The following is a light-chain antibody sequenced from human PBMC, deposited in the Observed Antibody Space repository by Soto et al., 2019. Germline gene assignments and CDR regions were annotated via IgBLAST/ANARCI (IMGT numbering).Light chain of an antibody. Sequence: ETVLTQSPATLSVSPGERATFSCKATQSVTTNLAWYQQKPGQVPRLLIYDASTRATGIPARYSGSGSGTEFTANIMSLQSADFAIYHCQQYHSWPLTFGQGTKLEIK. CDR3: QQYHSWPLT. J-gene: IGKJ2*01. CDR2: DAS. CDR1: QSVTTN. V-gene: IGKV3-15*01.